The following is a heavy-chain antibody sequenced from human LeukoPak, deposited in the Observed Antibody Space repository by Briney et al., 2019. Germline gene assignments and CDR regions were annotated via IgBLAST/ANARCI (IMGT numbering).Heavy chain of an antibody. CDR1: GFPFSAYD. V-gene: IGHV3-13*01. CDR2: FGSAGDT. J-gene: IGHJ2*01. CDR3: VRGALPGDNWCFDL. Sequence: GGSLRLSCETSGFPFSAYDVHWVRQAPGKGLEWVSAFGSAGDTYYPGAVRGRFTISRDYAKNSLYLQMNSLRTGDTAVYFCVRGALPGDNWCFDLWGRGTLVTVAS.